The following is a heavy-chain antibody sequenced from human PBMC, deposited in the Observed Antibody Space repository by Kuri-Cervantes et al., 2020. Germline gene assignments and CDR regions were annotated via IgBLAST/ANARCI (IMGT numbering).Heavy chain of an antibody. Sequence: GESLKISCVASGFTFSNFDIHWVRQTTGKGLEWVAGLTPTNDENFLPSAKGRFTISRENAKNSLYLQMDSLRAGDTAVYYCAREYGEPGHWYFDLWGRGTLVTVSS. CDR2: LTPTNDE. D-gene: IGHD3-10*01. J-gene: IGHJ2*01. V-gene: IGHV3-13*01. CDR3: AREYGEPGHWYFDL. CDR1: GFTFSNFD.